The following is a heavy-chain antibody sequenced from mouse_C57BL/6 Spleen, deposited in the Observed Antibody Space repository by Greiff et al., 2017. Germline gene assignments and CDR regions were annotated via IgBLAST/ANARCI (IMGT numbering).Heavy chain of an antibody. CDR2: ISSGGSYT. V-gene: IGHV5-6*01. Sequence: EVKLVESGGDLVKPGGSLKLSCAASGFTFSSYGMSWVRQTPDKRLEWVATISSGGSYTYYPDSVKGRFTISRDNAKNTLYLQMSSLKSEDTAMYYCARLYYDYDFDYWGQGTTLTVSS. CDR3: ARLYYDYDFDY. D-gene: IGHD2-4*01. CDR1: GFTFSSYG. J-gene: IGHJ2*01.